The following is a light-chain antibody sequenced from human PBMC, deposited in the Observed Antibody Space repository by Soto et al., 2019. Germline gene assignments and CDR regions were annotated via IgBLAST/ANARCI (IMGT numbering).Light chain of an antibody. J-gene: IGKJ1*01. CDR2: AAS. V-gene: IGKV1-39*01. CDR3: QQSYSTRWT. CDR1: QGISRS. Sequence: DIQMTQSPSSVSASVGDRVTISCQASQGISRSLSWYQQKPGKAPKLLIYAASSLQSGVPSRFSGSGFGTDFTLTISSLEPEDFATYYCQQSYSTRWTFGQGTKVDI.